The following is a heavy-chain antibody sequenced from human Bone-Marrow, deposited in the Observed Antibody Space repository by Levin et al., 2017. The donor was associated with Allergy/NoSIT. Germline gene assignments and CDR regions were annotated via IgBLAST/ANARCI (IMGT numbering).Heavy chain of an antibody. CDR2: IYHSGNT. CDR3: ARGAPWKLGYYFDY. V-gene: IGHV4-30-2*01. CDR1: GGSISSGGYS. J-gene: IGHJ4*02. Sequence: SSETLSLTCAVSGGSISSGGYSWSWIRQPPGKGLEWIGYIYHSGNTFYNPSLRSRVSLSVDTSKNQFSLRLNSVAAADTAVYFCARGAPWKLGYYFDYWGQGSLVIVSS. D-gene: IGHD7-27*01.